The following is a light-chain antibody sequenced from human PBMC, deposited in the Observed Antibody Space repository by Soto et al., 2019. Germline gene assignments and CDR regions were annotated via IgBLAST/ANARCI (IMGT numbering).Light chain of an antibody. CDR2: EVS. CDR3: YSCWGYYTRV. CDR1: SSDVGGYNF. J-gene: IGLJ1*01. V-gene: IGLV2-14*01. Sequence: QSALTQPASVSGSPGQSITISCTGTSSDVGGYNFVCWYQQHPGRAPKLLIYEVSRRPSGVSNRFSGYKSGAPASLTISGLQSGDEGEYYCYSCWGYYTRVFGTGTKVTLL.